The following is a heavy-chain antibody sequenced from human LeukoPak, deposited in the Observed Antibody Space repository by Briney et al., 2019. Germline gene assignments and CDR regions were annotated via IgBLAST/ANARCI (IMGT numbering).Heavy chain of an antibody. CDR2: IYYTGST. V-gene: IGHV4-39*01. CDR3: ARLYSSTGNHDY. Sequence: PSETLSLTYTVSGGSISSSSYYWGWIRQPPGKGLEWIGNIYYTGSTYYSPSLKSRVTISVDTSKNQFSLKLSSVTAADTAVYYCARLYSSTGNHDYWGQGTLVTVSS. CDR1: GGSISSSSYY. J-gene: IGHJ4*02. D-gene: IGHD1-14*01.